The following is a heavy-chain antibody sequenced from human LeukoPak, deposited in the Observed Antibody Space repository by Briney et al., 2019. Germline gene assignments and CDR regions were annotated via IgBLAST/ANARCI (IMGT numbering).Heavy chain of an antibody. J-gene: IGHJ6*03. CDR3: ARVDRYHFYLDV. CDR2: IIPLFGTA. Sequence: SVKVSCKASGGTFNTYTITWVRQAPGQGLEWMGGIIPLFGTANFAQRFQGRVTLTTDESTSTACMELSSLISEDTAIYYCARVDRYHFYLDVWGKGTTVTVSS. V-gene: IGHV1-69*05. CDR1: GGTFNTYT.